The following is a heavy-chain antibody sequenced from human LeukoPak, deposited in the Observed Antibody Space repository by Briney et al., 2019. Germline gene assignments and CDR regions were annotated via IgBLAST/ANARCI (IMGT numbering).Heavy chain of an antibody. CDR3: ARGQSKDILWFGEFSP. CDR2: MHFSGTT. V-gene: IGHV4-39*07. D-gene: IGHD3-10*01. CDR1: GGSISSSSHY. Sequence: SETLSLTCTVSGGSISSSSHYWGWIRQPPGKGLEWIGTMHFSGTTHYNPSLKSRVTISVDLSTNQFSLNLNSVTAADTAVYYCARGQSKDILWFGEFSPWGQGILVSVSS. J-gene: IGHJ5*02.